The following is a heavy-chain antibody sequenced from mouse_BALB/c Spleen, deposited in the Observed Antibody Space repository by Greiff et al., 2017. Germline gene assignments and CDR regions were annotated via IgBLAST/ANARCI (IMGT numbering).Heavy chain of an antibody. V-gene: IGHV10-1*02. D-gene: IGHD2-1*01. Sequence: EVKLMESGGGLVQPKGSLKLSCAASGFTFNTYAMNWVRQAPGKGLEWVARIRSKSNNYATYYADSVKDRFTISRDDSQSMLYLQMNNLKTEDTAMYYCVRDGNYGGAMDDGGQGTSVTVSS. CDR1: GFTFNTYA. CDR3: VRDGNYGGAMDD. J-gene: IGHJ4*01. CDR2: IRSKSNNYAT.